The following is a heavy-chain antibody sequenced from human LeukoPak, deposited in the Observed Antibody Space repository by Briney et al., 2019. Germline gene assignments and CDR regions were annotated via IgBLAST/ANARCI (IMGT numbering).Heavy chain of an antibody. Sequence: SEALSLTCAVYGGSFSGYFWSWIRQPPGKGLEWIGELTESGRTSYNPSLKSRVTIAEDTSKNQFSLRLSSVTAADTAVYYCARWSLRGCSGSPCFDYWGQGTLVTVSS. CDR3: ARWSLRGCSGSPCFDY. D-gene: IGHD2-15*01. CDR2: LTESGRT. J-gene: IGHJ4*02. CDR1: GGSFSGYF. V-gene: IGHV4-34*01.